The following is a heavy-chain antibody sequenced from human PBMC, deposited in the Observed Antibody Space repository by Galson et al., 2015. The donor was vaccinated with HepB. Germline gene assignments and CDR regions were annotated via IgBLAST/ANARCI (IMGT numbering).Heavy chain of an antibody. J-gene: IGHJ4*02. V-gene: IGHV4-39*01. CDR2: IYYSGST. CDR1: GASISSSGYY. CDR3: ARTSYCSTTSCNFRGTYNFDY. D-gene: IGHD2-2*01. Sequence: ETLSLTCTVSGASISSSGYYWGWIRQPPGRGLEWIATIYYSGSTYYNPPLKSRVTISVDTSKNQFSLKLSSVTAAETAMYYCARTSYCSTTSCNFRGTYNFDYWGQGTLVTVSS.